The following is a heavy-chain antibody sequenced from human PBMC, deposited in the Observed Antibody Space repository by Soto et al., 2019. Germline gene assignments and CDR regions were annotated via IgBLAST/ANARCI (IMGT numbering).Heavy chain of an antibody. Sequence: GASVKVSCKASGYTFTSYYMHWVRQAPGQGLEWMGLINPSGGSTSYAQKFQGRVTMTRDTSTSTVYMELNSLRSEDTAVYYCARAHGGNPGKQRAPFDYWGQGTLVTVSS. CDR2: INPSGGST. D-gene: IGHD2-15*01. V-gene: IGHV1-46*03. CDR1: GYTFTSYY. J-gene: IGHJ4*02. CDR3: ARAHGGNPGKQRAPFDY.